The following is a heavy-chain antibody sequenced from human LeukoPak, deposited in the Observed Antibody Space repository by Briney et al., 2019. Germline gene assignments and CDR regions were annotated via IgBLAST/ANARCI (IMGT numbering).Heavy chain of an antibody. V-gene: IGHV3-30*04. J-gene: IGHJ3*02. CDR3: AKRQKSGREDDAIDI. CDR2: ISMDGSNK. CDR1: GFSFSTYA. D-gene: IGHD1-26*01. Sequence: GGSLRLSCVASGFSFSTYATHWVRQTPDKGLEWVAVISMDGSNKLYADSVKGRFTISRDNSKNTVYLQMNGLRVDDTGVYFCAKRQKSGREDDAIDIWGQGTMVTVSP.